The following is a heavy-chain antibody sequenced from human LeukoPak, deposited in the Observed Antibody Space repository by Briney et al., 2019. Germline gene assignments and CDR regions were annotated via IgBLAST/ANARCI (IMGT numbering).Heavy chain of an antibody. J-gene: IGHJ3*02. V-gene: IGHV3-53*04. CDR2: IYNTGST. CDR3: ARFGYRYGGAFDI. D-gene: IGHD3-16*02. CDR1: GFTVSTNC. Sequence: GGSLRLSCAASGFTVSTNCMIWVRQPPGKGLEWVSVIYNTGSTYNADSVKGRFTISRHNSKNTVYLQMNNLRAEDTAMYYCARFGYRYGGAFDIWGQGTMVTVSS.